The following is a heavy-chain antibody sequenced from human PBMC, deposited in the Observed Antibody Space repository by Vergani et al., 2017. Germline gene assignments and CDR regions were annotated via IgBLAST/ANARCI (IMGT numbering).Heavy chain of an antibody. CDR2: ISGSGGST. Sequence: EVQLLESGGGLVQPGGSLRLSCAASGFTFSSYAMSWVRQAPGKGLEWVSAISGSGGSTYYADSVKGRFTISRDNSKNTLYLQMNSLRAEDTAVYYCATPEYYYGSGSNSRDYYYGMDVWGQGTTVTVSS. V-gene: IGHV3-23*01. J-gene: IGHJ6*02. CDR1: GFTFSSYA. CDR3: ATPEYYYGSGSNSRDYYYGMDV. D-gene: IGHD3-10*01.